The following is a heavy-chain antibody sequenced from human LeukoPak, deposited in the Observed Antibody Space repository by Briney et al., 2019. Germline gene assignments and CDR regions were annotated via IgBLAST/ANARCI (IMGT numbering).Heavy chain of an antibody. V-gene: IGHV1-2*04. D-gene: IGHD6-13*01. CDR1: GYSFTDYY. J-gene: IGHJ4*02. CDR3: ARGKGAATSTFDY. Sequence: ASLQVSCKASGYSFTDYYIHWVRQAPGQGLEWMGWINPFSGGTKYAQKFQGWVTMTRDTSISTAYMELSRLTSDDTAVYYCARGKGAATSTFDYWGQGTPVTVSS. CDR2: INPFSGGT.